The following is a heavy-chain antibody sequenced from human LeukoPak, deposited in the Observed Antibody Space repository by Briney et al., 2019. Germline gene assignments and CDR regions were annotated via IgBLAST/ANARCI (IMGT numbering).Heavy chain of an antibody. CDR1: GGTFSSYA. D-gene: IGHD3-10*01. CDR3: ARAMVRGVMRGYFDY. Sequence: SVKVSCKASGGTFSSYAISWVRQAPGQGLEWMGRIIPIFGTANYAQKFQGRVTITTDESTSTAYMELSSLRSEDTAMYYCARAMVRGVMRGYFDYWGQGTLVTVSS. CDR2: IIPIFGTA. J-gene: IGHJ4*02. V-gene: IGHV1-69*05.